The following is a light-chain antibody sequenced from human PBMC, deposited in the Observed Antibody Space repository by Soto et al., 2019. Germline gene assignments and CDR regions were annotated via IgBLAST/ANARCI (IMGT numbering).Light chain of an antibody. V-gene: IGLV1-40*01. J-gene: IGLJ1*01. CDR1: SSNIGAHYD. CDR2: GNS. CDR3: QSYDNSLSDYV. Sequence: QSVLTQPPSVSGAPGQRVTISCTGSSSNIGAHYDVHWYQQLPVTSPKLLIYGNSNRPSGVPDRFSGSNSGTSASLAITGVQAEDEADYYCQSYDNSLSDYVFGTGTKLTVL.